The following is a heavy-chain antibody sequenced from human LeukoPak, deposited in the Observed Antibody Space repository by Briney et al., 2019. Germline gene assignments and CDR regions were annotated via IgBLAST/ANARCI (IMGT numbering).Heavy chain of an antibody. J-gene: IGHJ4*02. Sequence: KAGGSLRLSCAASGFTFSTYSMNWVRQAPGKGLEWVSSITSSSYIYYADSVKGRFTISRDNAKNSLYLQMNSLRAEDTAAYYCARVVGPSSWTFDYWGQGTLVTVSS. D-gene: IGHD6-13*01. CDR1: GFTFSTYS. CDR3: ARVVGPSSWTFDY. CDR2: ITSSSYI. V-gene: IGHV3-21*01.